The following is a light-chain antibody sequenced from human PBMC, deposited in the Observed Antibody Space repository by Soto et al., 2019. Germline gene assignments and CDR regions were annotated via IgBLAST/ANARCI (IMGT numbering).Light chain of an antibody. Sequence: QSVLTQPPSVSGAPGQRVTISCTGSSSNIGAGYDVHWYQQLPGTAPKLLIYGNSNRPSGVPDRFSGSKSGTSASLAITGLQAEDEADDYCQSYDSSLSGSGVVFGGGTKLTAL. V-gene: IGLV1-40*01. CDR2: GNS. CDR3: QSYDSSLSGSGVV. CDR1: SSNIGAGYD. J-gene: IGLJ2*01.